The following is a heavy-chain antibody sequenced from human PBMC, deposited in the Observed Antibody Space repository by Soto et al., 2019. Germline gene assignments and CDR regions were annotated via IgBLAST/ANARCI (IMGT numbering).Heavy chain of an antibody. CDR1: GFTFTSSA. CDR3: AAGSNYLYYYYGMDV. J-gene: IGHJ6*02. CDR2: IVVGSGNT. V-gene: IGHV1-58*01. Sequence: SVKVSCKASGFTFTSSAVQWVRQARGQRLEWIGWIVVGSGNTNYAQKFQERVTITRDMSTSTAYMELSSLRSEYTAVYYCAAGSNYLYYYYGMDVWGQGTTVTVSS. D-gene: IGHD4-4*01.